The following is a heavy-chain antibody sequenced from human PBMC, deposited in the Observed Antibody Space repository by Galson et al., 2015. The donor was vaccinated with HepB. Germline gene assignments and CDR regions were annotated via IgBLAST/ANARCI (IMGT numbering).Heavy chain of an antibody. D-gene: IGHD6-13*01. CDR1: GFTFSSYA. J-gene: IGHJ4*02. CDR3: ARTRGSSWYGGFDY. CDR2: ISYDGSNK. Sequence: SLRLSCAASGFTFSSYAMHWVRQAPGKGLEWVAVISYDGSNKYYADSVKGRFTISRDNSKNTLYLQMNSLRAEDTAVYYCARTRGSSWYGGFDYWGQGTLVTVSS. V-gene: IGHV3-30-3*01.